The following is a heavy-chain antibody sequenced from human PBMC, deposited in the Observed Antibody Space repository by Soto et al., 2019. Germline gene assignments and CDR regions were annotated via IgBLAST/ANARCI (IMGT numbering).Heavy chain of an antibody. D-gene: IGHD3-10*01. J-gene: IGHJ5*02. Sequence: EVQLVESGGGLIQSGGSLRLSCAASGFTVSSSQMTWVRQAPGKALEWVSVIFIGGTTQYAVSVKGRFTISRDYSRNTVYLELNSLRAEETAVYYCARLGPYASGTYSFRHNRVDPWGQGTLVTVSP. CDR2: IFIGGTT. CDR1: GFTVSSSQ. V-gene: IGHV3-53*01. CDR3: ARLGPYASGTYSFRHNRVDP.